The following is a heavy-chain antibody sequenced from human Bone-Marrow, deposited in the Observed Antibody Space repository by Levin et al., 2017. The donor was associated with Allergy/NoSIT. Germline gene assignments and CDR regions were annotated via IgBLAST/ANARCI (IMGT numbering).Heavy chain of an antibody. Sequence: LSLTCAASGFTFADFTMNWARQAPGKGLEWVSAIREGNGATTFYAESVRGRFTISRDNSKNTLYLQMNSLRAEDAAIYYCVKDRTLFQEPADCWGQGTLVTVSS. D-gene: IGHD1-1*01. CDR1: GFTFADFT. J-gene: IGHJ4*02. CDR3: VKDRTLFQEPADC. V-gene: IGHV3-23*01. CDR2: IREGNGATT.